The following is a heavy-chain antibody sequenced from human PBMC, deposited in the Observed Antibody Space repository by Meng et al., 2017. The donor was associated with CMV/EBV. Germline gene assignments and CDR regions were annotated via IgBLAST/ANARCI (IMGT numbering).Heavy chain of an antibody. Sequence: LQPQESGPGLVKPSETLSLTCTVSGGSISSSSYYWGWIRQPPGKGLEWIGSIYYSGSTYYNPSLKSRVTISVDTSKNQFSLKLSSVTAADTAVYYCARYYYDSSGYFDYWGQGTLVTVSS. CDR2: IYYSGST. CDR1: GGSISSSSYY. CDR3: ARYYYDSSGYFDY. D-gene: IGHD3-22*01. J-gene: IGHJ4*02. V-gene: IGHV4-39*07.